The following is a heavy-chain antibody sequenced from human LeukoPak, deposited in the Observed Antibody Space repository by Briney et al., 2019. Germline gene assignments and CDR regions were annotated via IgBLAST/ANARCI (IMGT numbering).Heavy chain of an antibody. CDR2: IRSTGSTI. J-gene: IGHJ4*02. D-gene: IGHD2/OR15-2a*01. Sequence: GGSLRLSCAASGFTFSAYSLRWVRQAPGKGLEWLSYIRSTGSTIYYAGSVKGRFTISRDNAKNSLYLQMNSLRAEDTAVYYCVGSKAPFFYFDYWGQGILVTVSS. CDR1: GFTFSAYS. V-gene: IGHV3-48*01. CDR3: VGSKAPFFYFDY.